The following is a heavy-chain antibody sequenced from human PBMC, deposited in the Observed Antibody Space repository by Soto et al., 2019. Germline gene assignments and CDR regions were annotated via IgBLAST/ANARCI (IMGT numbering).Heavy chain of an antibody. Sequence: QLQLQESGPGLVKPSETLSLTCTVSGGSISSSSYYWGWIRQPPGKGLEWIGSIYYSGSTYYNPSLKRGVTIPVDTSKNQFSLKLSSVTAADTAVYYCARERVSSSWGYYYYGMDVWGQGTTVTVSS. V-gene: IGHV4-39*02. CDR3: ARERVSSSWGYYYYGMDV. J-gene: IGHJ6*02. D-gene: IGHD6-13*01. CDR1: GGSISSSSYY. CDR2: IYYSGST.